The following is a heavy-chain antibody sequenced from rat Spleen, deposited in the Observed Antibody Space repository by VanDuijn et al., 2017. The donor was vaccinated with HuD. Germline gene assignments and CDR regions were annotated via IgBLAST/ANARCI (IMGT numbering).Heavy chain of an antibody. Sequence: EVQLVESYGGLVQPGRSLKLSCAASGFTFSDFYMTWVRQAPTKGLEWVAYISIGGGSTSYLDSVKGRFTISRDNAKDTLHLQMDSLRSEDTATYYCARQGTRWYFFDYWGQGVMVTVSS. J-gene: IGHJ2*01. CDR3: ARQGTRWYFFDY. CDR1: GFTFSDFY. D-gene: IGHD1-1*01. V-gene: IGHV5-25*01. CDR2: ISIGGGST.